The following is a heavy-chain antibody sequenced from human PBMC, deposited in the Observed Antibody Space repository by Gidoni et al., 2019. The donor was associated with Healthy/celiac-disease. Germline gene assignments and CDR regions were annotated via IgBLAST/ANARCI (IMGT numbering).Heavy chain of an antibody. CDR2: MSRSSSYI. Sequence: EVQLVESGGGLVKPGGSLRLSCAASGFTFSSYSMNWVRQAPGKGLEWVSSMSRSSSYIYYADSVKGRFTISRDNAKNSLYLQMNSLRAEDTAVYYCASLDYDSSGYYYIWGQGTLVTVSS. CDR3: ASLDYDSSGYYYI. D-gene: IGHD3-22*01. CDR1: GFTFSSYS. J-gene: IGHJ4*02. V-gene: IGHV3-21*01.